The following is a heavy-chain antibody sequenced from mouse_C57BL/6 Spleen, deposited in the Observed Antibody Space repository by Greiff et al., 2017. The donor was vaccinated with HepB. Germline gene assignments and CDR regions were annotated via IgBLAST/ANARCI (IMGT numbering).Heavy chain of an antibody. D-gene: IGHD2-4*01. V-gene: IGHV1-80*01. Sequence: QVQLKESGAELVKPGASVKISCKASGYAFSSYWMNWVKQRPGKGLEWIGQIYPVDGDTNYNGKFKGKATLTADKSSSTAYMQLSSLTSEDSAVYFCAVYYDYDGGYYFDYWGQGTTLTVSS. CDR1: GYAFSSYW. CDR3: AVYYDYDGGYYFDY. CDR2: IYPVDGDT. J-gene: IGHJ2*01.